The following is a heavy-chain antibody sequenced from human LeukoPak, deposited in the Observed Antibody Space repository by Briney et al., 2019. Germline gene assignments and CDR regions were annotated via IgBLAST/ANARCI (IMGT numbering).Heavy chain of an antibody. CDR1: GYTFTSYY. J-gene: IGHJ4*02. V-gene: IGHV1-46*03. CDR2: INPSGGST. CDR3: ASQDSSGYNLGY. D-gene: IGHD3-22*01. Sequence: ASVKVSCKXSGYTFTSYYMHWVRQAPGQGLEWMGIINPSGGSTSYAQKFQGRVTMTRDTSTSTVYMELSSLRSEDTAVYYCASQDSSGYNLGYWGQGTLVTVSS.